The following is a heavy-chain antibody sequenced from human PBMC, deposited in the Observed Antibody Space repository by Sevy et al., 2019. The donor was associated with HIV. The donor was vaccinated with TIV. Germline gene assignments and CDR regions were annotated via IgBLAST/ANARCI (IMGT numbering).Heavy chain of an antibody. Sequence: GGSLRLSCAASGFTFSSYGMHWVRQAPGKGLEWVAVIWYDGSNQYYADSVKGRFTISRDNSKNTLYLQMNSLRAEDTAVYYCVRITGWRFDYWGQGTLVTVSS. V-gene: IGHV3-33*01. D-gene: IGHD6-19*01. CDR3: VRITGWRFDY. J-gene: IGHJ4*02. CDR1: GFTFSSYG. CDR2: IWYDGSNQ.